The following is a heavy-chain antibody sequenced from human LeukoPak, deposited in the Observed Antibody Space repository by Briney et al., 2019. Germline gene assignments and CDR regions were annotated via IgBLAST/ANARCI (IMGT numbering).Heavy chain of an antibody. V-gene: IGHV4-4*07. J-gene: IGHJ6*03. CDR1: GGSISSYY. D-gene: IGHD2-2*01. Sequence: SETLSLTCTVSGGSISSYYWSWIRQPAGKGLEWIGRIYTSGSTNYNPSLKSRVTMSVDTSKNQFSLKLSSVTAADTAVYYCARDEVVVVPAAMVDYYYYYYMDVWGKGTTVTASS. CDR2: IYTSGST. CDR3: ARDEVVVVPAAMVDYYYYYYMDV.